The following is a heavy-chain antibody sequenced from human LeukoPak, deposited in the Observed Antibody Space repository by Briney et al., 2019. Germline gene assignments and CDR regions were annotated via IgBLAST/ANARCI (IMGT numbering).Heavy chain of an antibody. CDR1: GFTFNSYE. D-gene: IGHD3-10*01. J-gene: IGHJ3*02. CDR3: ARDPRYYGSGSPNDAFDI. V-gene: IGHV3-48*03. CDR2: ISSSGSTI. Sequence: PGGSLRLSCAASGFTFNSYEMNWVRQAPGKGLEWVSYISSSGSTIYYADSVKGRFTISRDNAKNSLYLQMNSLRAEDTAVYYCARDPRYYGSGSPNDAFDIWGQGAMVTVSS.